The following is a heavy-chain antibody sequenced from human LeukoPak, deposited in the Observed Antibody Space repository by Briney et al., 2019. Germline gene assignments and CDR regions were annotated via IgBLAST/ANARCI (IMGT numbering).Heavy chain of an antibody. CDR3: ATYDSTGRFDY. CDR2: IFYSGST. CDR1: GGSISNYY. V-gene: IGHV4-59*08. D-gene: IGHD3-22*01. Sequence: SETLSLTCTVSGGSISNYYWSWIRQPPGKGLEWIGYIFYSGSTNYNPSLKSRVTISVDTSKNQFSLKLSPVTAADTAVYYCATYDSTGRFDYWGQGTLVTVSS. J-gene: IGHJ4*02.